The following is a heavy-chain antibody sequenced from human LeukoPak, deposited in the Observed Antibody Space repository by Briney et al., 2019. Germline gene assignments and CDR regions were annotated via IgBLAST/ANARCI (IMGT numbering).Heavy chain of an antibody. CDR1: GYTFTGYY. Sequence: ASVKVSCKASGYTFTGYYMHWVRQAPGQGLEWMGWINPNSGGTNYAQKLQGRVTMTRDTSISTAYMELSRLRSDDTAVYYCARDLDSSGLEGAFDIWGQGTLVTVSS. V-gene: IGHV1-2*02. J-gene: IGHJ3*02. CDR3: ARDLDSSGLEGAFDI. CDR2: INPNSGGT. D-gene: IGHD6-19*01.